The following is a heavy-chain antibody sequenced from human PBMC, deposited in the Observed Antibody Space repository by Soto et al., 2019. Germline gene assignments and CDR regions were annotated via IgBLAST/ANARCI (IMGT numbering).Heavy chain of an antibody. D-gene: IGHD5-18*01. CDR3: ARHRYSYGVYYFDY. CDR2: IYYSGST. Sequence: PSETLSLTCTVSGGSISTYYWSWIRQPPGKGLEWIGYIYYSGSTNYNPSLKSRVTISVDTSRNQFSLRLNSVTAADTAVYYCARHRYSYGVYYFDYWGQGTLVTVS. V-gene: IGHV4-59*01. J-gene: IGHJ4*02. CDR1: GGSISTYY.